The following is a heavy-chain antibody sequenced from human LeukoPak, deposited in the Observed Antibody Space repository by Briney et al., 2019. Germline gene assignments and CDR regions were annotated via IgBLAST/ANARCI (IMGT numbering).Heavy chain of an antibody. CDR3: ARDASGASAALYFDY. J-gene: IGHJ4*02. Sequence: SETLSLTCVVSGYPVSSNSYWAWIRQSPGKGLEWIGSIHHGGNTYYNPSLESRVTISVATSKNQFSLKLTSVTAADRAVYYCARDASGASAALYFDYWGQGNLVTVSS. CDR1: GYPVSSNSY. V-gene: IGHV4-38-2*02. D-gene: IGHD2-2*01. CDR2: IHHGGNT.